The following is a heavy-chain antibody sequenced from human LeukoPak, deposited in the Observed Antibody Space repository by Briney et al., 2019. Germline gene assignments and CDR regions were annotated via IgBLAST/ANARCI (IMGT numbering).Heavy chain of an antibody. J-gene: IGHJ6*03. CDR3: ARDRNYYYYMDV. CDR1: GFTFSSYA. CDR2: ISSNGGST. V-gene: IGHV3-64*01. Sequence: GGSLRLSCAASGFTFSSYAMHWVRQAPGKGLEYVSAISSNGGSTYYANSVKGRFTISRDNSKNTLYLQMGSLRAEDMAVYYCARDRNYYYYMDVWGKGTTVTVSS.